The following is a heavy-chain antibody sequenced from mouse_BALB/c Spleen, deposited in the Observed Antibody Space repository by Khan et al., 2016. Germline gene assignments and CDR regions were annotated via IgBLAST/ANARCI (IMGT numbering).Heavy chain of an antibody. Sequence: QVRLQQSGAELVRPGSSVKISCKASGYTFSSYWMNWVKQRPGQGLEWIGQIYPGDGATYYNGKFKGKVTLTADKSSSTAYMQLSSLTSEDSAVYFCARCTPLANWGQGTLVTVSA. V-gene: IGHV1-80*01. CDR2: IYPGDGAT. CDR1: GYTFSSYW. CDR3: ARCTPLAN. J-gene: IGHJ3*01.